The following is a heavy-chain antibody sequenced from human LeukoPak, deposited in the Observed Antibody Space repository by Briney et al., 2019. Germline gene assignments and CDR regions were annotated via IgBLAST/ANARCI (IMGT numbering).Heavy chain of an antibody. J-gene: IGHJ4*02. D-gene: IGHD3-10*01. Sequence: ASVKVSCKVSGYTLTELSMHWVRQAPGKGLEWMGGFDPEDGETIYAQKFQGRVTMTEDTSTDTAYMELSSLSSEDTAEYYCATYGSGSYLPNNLDYWGQGTLVTVSS. CDR3: ATYGSGSYLPNNLDY. CDR1: GYTLTELS. V-gene: IGHV1-24*01. CDR2: FDPEDGET.